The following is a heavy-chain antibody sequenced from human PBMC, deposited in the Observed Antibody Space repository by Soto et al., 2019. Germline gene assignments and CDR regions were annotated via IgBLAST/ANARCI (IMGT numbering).Heavy chain of an antibody. J-gene: IGHJ4*02. CDR2: IIPILGIA. D-gene: IGHD2-2*01. CDR3: ARAGIVVVPAASPFDY. V-gene: IGHV1-69*02. CDR1: GGTFSSYT. Sequence: ASVKVSCKASGGTFSSYTISWVRQAPGQGLEWMGRIIPILGIANYAQKFQGRVTITADKSTSTAYMELSSLRSEDTAVYYCARAGIVVVPAASPFDYWGQGTLVTVSS.